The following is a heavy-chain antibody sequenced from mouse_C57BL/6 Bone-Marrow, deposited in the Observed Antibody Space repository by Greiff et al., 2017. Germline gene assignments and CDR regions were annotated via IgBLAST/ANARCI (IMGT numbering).Heavy chain of an antibody. D-gene: IGHD2-1*01. CDR3: ARLDAYLPFYAMDY. CDR2: IDPSDSYT. V-gene: IGHV1-69*01. Sequence: QVQLQQPGAELVMPGASVTLSCKASGYTFTSYWMHWVKQRPGQGLEWIGEIDPSDSYTNYNQKFKGKSTLTVDKSSSTAYMQLSSLTSEDSAVYYCARLDAYLPFYAMDYWGQGTSVTVSS. J-gene: IGHJ4*01. CDR1: GYTFTSYW.